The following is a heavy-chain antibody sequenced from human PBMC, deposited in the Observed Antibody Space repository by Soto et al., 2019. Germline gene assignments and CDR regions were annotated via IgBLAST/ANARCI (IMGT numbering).Heavy chain of an antibody. J-gene: IGHJ4*02. CDR1: GYTFTSYA. CDR3: ARAAADGLNDS. Sequence: QVQLVQSGAEVKKPGASVKVSCKASGYTFTSYAISWVRQAPGQGLEWMGWISAYNGNTNYAQKLQGRVTMTTDTYTRTAYMRLRSLGSDDTDVDYWARAAADGLNDSGGQGTLVTVSS. CDR2: ISAYNGNT. D-gene: IGHD6-13*01. V-gene: IGHV1-18*01.